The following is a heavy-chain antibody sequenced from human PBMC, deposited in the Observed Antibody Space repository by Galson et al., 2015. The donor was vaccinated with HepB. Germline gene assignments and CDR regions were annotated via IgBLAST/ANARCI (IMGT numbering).Heavy chain of an antibody. CDR3: ARDRVVVVTAIPDGYYYYGMDV. CDR1: GFTVSSNY. J-gene: IGHJ6*02. D-gene: IGHD2-21*02. Sequence: SLRLSCAASGFTVSSNYMSWVRQAPGKGLEWVSVIYSGGSTYYADSVKGRFTISRDNSKNTLYLQMNSLRAEDTAVYYCARDRVVVVTAIPDGYYYYGMDVWGQGTTVTVSS. CDR2: IYSGGST. V-gene: IGHV3-66*01.